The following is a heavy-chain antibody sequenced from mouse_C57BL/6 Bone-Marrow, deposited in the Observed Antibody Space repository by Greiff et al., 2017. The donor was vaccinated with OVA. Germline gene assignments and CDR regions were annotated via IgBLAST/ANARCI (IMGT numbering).Heavy chain of an antibody. CDR2: IWSGGST. CDR3: AKTHSY. CDR1: GFSLTSYG. J-gene: IGHJ3*01. Sequence: QVQLKESGPGLVQPSQSLSITCTVSGFSLTSYGVHWVRQPPGKGLEWLGVIWSGGSTDYNAAFISRLSISKDNSKNQVFFNMNSLQADATAIYDCAKTHSYWGQGTLVTVSA. V-gene: IGHV2-4*01.